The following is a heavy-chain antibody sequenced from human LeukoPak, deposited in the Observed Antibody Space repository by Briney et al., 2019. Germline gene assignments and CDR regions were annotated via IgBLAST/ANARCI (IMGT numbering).Heavy chain of an antibody. J-gene: IGHJ4*02. D-gene: IGHD1-1*01. CDR1: GFIFSNFA. Sequence: GGSLRLSCTASGFIFSNFAINWGRQAPGKGVEWVSAISNSGEYTLYADSVKGRFTISRDNSKNTVYLQMNSLRAEDTALYYCARWTWNYDYWGQGTLVTVSS. CDR2: ISNSGEYT. V-gene: IGHV3-23*01. CDR3: ARWTWNYDY.